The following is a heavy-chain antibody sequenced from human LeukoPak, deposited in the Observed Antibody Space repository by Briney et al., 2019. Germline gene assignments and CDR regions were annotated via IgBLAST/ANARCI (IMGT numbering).Heavy chain of an antibody. J-gene: IGHJ4*02. CDR3: ARGKAGYSYGSYFDY. CDR2: IYYSGST. Sequence: PSETLSLTCTVSGGSISSSSYYWGWIRQPPGKGLEWIGSIYYSGSTYYNPSLKSRVTISVDTSKNQSSLKLSSVTAADTAVYYCARGKAGYSYGSYFDYWGQGTLVTVSS. D-gene: IGHD5-18*01. CDR1: GGSISSSSYY. V-gene: IGHV4-39*01.